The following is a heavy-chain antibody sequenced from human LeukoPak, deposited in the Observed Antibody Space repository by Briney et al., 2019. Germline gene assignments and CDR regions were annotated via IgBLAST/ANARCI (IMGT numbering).Heavy chain of an antibody. V-gene: IGHV1-69*13. CDR1: GGTFSSYA. D-gene: IGHD3-3*01. J-gene: IGHJ4*02. Sequence: VAPVKVSCKASGGTFSSYAISWVRQAPGQGLEWMGGIIPIFGTANYAQKFQGRVTITADESTSTAYMELSSLRSEDTAVYYCARDSRLGYDFWSGYSDYWGQGTLVTVSS. CDR3: ARDSRLGYDFWSGYSDY. CDR2: IIPIFGTA.